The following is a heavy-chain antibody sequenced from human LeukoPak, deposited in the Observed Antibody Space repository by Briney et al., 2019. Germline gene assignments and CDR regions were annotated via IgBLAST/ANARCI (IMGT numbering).Heavy chain of an antibody. CDR2: INSDGTST. V-gene: IGHV3-74*01. D-gene: IGHD6-13*01. CDR1: GFTFSTYW. CDR3: VRQQLVHIDY. J-gene: IGHJ4*02. Sequence: EGSLRLSCAASGFTFSTYWMHWVRQVPGKGLVWVSRINSDGTSTSYADSVRGRFTISRDNAKNTLYLQMNSLRAEDTAVYYCVRQQLVHIDYWGQGTLVTVSS.